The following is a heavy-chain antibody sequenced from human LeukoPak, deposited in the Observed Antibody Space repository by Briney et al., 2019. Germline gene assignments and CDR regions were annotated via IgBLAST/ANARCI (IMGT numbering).Heavy chain of an antibody. D-gene: IGHD2-21*02. Sequence: PGGSLRLSCAASGFTFSSFAMSWVRQAPGKGLEWVSGISGSGGSTYYADSVKGRFTLSRDNSKNTVYLQIDSLGVEDTAVYYCAKCMSATGVCLNFDSWGQGILVTVSS. CDR3: AKCMSATGVCLNFDS. V-gene: IGHV3-23*01. J-gene: IGHJ4*02. CDR1: GFTFSSFA. CDR2: ISGSGGST.